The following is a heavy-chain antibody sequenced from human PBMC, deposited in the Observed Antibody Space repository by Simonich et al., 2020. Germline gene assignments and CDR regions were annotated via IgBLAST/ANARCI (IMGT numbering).Heavy chain of an antibody. CDR3: ARDYSNYDAFDI. J-gene: IGHJ3*02. CDR2: NNRDESST. Sequence: EVQLVESGGGLVQPGGSLRLSCAASGFTFRSYWMNWVRQAPGKGRVWGTHNNRDESSTRYAEPVKGRFTISRDNAKNTLYLQMNSLRAEDTAVYYCARDYSNYDAFDIWGQGTMVTVSS. V-gene: IGHV3-74*01. D-gene: IGHD4-4*01. CDR1: GFTFRSYW.